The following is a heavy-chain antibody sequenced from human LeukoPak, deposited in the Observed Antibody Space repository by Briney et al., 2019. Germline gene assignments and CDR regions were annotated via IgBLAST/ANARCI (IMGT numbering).Heavy chain of an antibody. CDR3: ARERRYCSGDNCYSGYDY. CDR2: IYSGGMP. CDR1: GFTDSSNY. V-gene: IGHV3-53*01. Sequence: GGSVRLSCAVSGFTDSSNYMHGVRQAPGKGLEWVSDIYSGGMPYYADSVKGRFAVSRDTSKNTLYLQMVSLRDEDTAVYYCARERRYCSGDNCYSGYDYWGRGTLVTVSS. J-gene: IGHJ4*02. D-gene: IGHD2-15*01.